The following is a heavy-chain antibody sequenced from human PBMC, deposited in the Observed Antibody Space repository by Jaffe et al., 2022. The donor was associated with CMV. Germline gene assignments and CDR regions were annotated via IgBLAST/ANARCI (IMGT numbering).Heavy chain of an antibody. Sequence: QVQLVESGGGVVQPGRSLRLSCAASGFTFDTYNMYWVRQAPGKGLEWVAVIWYDGSLKYYADSVKGRFTISRDNSKNTLYLQVNSLRAEDSAMYYCARERRYNYGTGDYWGQGTLVTVSS. CDR2: IWYDGSLK. CDR1: GFTFDTYN. CDR3: ARERRYNYGTGDY. V-gene: IGHV3-33*08. D-gene: IGHD3-10*01. J-gene: IGHJ4*02.